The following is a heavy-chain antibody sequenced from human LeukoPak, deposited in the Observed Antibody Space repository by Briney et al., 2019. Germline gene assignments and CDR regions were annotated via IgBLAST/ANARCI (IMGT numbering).Heavy chain of an antibody. CDR2: IYYSGST. V-gene: IGHV4-59*01. CDR1: GGSISSYY. CDR3: ARDQGVVVPYGMDV. J-gene: IGHJ6*02. Sequence: SETLSLTCTVPGGSISSYYWSWIQQPPGKGLEWIGYIYYSGSTNYNPSLKSRVTISVDTSKNQFSLKLSSVTAAVTAVYYCARDQGVVVPYGMDVWGQGTTVTVSS. D-gene: IGHD2-2*01.